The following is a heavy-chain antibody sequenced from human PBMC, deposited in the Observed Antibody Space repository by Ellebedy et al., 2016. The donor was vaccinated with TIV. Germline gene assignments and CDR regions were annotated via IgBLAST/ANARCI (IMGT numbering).Heavy chain of an antibody. D-gene: IGHD3-10*01. CDR3: ATEWELYD. CDR1: GFTFSSYA. CDR2: IKQDGSVK. Sequence: GESLKISCAASGFTFSSYAMHWVRQAPGKGLEWVADIKQDGSVKNYMDSVKGRFTISRDNAQNLLYLQMNSLRVEDTGVYYCATEWELYDWGQGTLVTVSS. J-gene: IGHJ4*02. V-gene: IGHV3-7*01.